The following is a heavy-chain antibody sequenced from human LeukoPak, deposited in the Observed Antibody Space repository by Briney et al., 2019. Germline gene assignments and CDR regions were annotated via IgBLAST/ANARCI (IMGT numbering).Heavy chain of an antibody. V-gene: IGHV3-30-3*01. D-gene: IGHD5-18*01. CDR1: GFTFSSCA. CDR3: AREVQLWFSYGMDV. CDR2: ISYDGSNK. Sequence: PGGSLRLSCAASGFTFSSCAMSWVRQAPGKGLEWVAVISYDGSNKYYADSVKGRFTISRDNAKNSLYLQMNSLRAEDTAVYYCAREVQLWFSYGMDVWGQGTTVTVSS. J-gene: IGHJ6*02.